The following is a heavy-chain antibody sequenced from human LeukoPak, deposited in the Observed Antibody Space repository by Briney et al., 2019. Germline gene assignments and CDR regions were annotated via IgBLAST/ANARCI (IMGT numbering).Heavy chain of an antibody. J-gene: IGHJ5*01. CDR3: PHRHNLGVTGPVVTFDS. D-gene: IGHD2-21*02. CDR1: GFSLSTGGMG. CDR2: IFWDDNE. Sequence: SGPTLVNPTQTLTLTCTFSGFSLSTGGMGVGWIRQPPGKALEWLAFIFWDDNEHYSPSLKNRLTITKDTSKNQVILIMTNMDPVDTATYYCPHRHNLGVTGPVVTFDSWGQGTLVTVSS. V-gene: IGHV2-5*02.